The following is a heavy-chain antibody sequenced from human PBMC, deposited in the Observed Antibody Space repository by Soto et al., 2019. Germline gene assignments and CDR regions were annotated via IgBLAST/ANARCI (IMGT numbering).Heavy chain of an antibody. CDR1: GYTLTELS. V-gene: IGHV1-24*01. CDR3: ATVQWLAKYYFDY. CDR2: FDPEDGET. J-gene: IGHJ4*02. D-gene: IGHD6-19*01. Sequence: ASVKVSCKVSGYTLTELSMHWVRQAPGGGLEWMGGFDPEDGETIYAQKFQGRVTMTEDTSTDTAYMELSSLRSEGTAVYYCATVQWLAKYYFDYWGQGTLVTVSS.